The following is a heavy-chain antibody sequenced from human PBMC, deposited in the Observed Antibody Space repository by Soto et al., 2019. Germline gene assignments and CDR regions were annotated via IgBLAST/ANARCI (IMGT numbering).Heavy chain of an antibody. CDR3: AKAVGQTKFSGWYFDY. V-gene: IGHV3-30*18. J-gene: IGHJ4*02. CDR1: GFTFSSYG. Sequence: GGSLRLSCAASGFTFSSYGMHWVRQAPGKGLEWVAVISYDGSNKYYADSVKGRFTISRDNSKNTLYLRMNSLRAEDTAVYYCAKAVGQTKFSGWYFDYWGQGTLVTVSS. D-gene: IGHD6-19*01. CDR2: ISYDGSNK.